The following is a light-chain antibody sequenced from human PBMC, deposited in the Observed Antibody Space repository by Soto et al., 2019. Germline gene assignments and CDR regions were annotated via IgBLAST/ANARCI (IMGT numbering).Light chain of an antibody. CDR3: QQYDSSPRP. J-gene: IGKJ1*01. Sequence: ETVLTQSPGTLSLSPGERATLSCRASQSVSSYSLAWYQQKPGQAPRLVMYGTSNRATGIPDRFSGSGSGTDFTLTISRLEPEDFAVYYCQQYDSSPRPFGQGTQVDIK. CDR1: QSVSSYS. CDR2: GTS. V-gene: IGKV3-20*01.